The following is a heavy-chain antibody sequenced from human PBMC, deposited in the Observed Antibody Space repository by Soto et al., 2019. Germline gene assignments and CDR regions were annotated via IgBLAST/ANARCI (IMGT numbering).Heavy chain of an antibody. CDR2: ISSSSSYI. CDR3: ARKSSSSGGMDV. Sequence: EVQLVESGGGLVKPGGSLRLSCAASGFTFSSYSMNWVRQAPGKGLEWVSSISSSSSYIYYADSVKGRFTISRNNAKNSLYLQMNSLRAEDTAVYYCARKSSSSGGMDVWGQGTTVTVSS. J-gene: IGHJ6*02. CDR1: GFTFSSYS. V-gene: IGHV3-21*01. D-gene: IGHD6-6*01.